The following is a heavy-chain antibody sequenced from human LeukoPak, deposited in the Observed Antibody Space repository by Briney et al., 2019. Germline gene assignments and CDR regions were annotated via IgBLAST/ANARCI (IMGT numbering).Heavy chain of an antibody. CDR2: ISPSGGST. J-gene: IGHJ5*02. V-gene: IGHV1-46*01. Sequence: ASVKVSCKAFGYTFTSNYMHWVRQAPGQGPEWMGVISPSGGSTTYAQKFQGRVTLTRDMSTSTDYLELSSLRSEDTAVYYCAREDYDSSGYPMGNWFDPWGQGTLVTVSS. CDR3: AREDYDSSGYPMGNWFDP. D-gene: IGHD3-22*01. CDR1: GYTFTSNY.